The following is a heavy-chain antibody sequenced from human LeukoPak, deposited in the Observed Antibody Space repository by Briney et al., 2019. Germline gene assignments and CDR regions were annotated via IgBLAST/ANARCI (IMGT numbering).Heavy chain of an antibody. CDR3: ARETDHSGWDH. Sequence: SETLSLTCTVSGGSISSSSYYWGWIRQPPGKGLEWIGSIYYSGSTYYNPSLKSRVTISVDTSKNQFSLKLSSVTAADTAVYYCARETDHSGWDHWGQGTLVTVSS. V-gene: IGHV4-39*07. D-gene: IGHD6-19*01. J-gene: IGHJ4*02. CDR1: GGSISSSSYY. CDR2: IYYSGST.